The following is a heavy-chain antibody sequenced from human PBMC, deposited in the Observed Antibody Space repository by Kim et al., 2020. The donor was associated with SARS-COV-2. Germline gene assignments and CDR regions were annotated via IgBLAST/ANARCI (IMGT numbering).Heavy chain of an antibody. Sequence: SETLSLTCTVSGGSISSSSYYWGWIRQPQGMGREWFGSINYSGSTYSTPSIKGRITISVDTTKNQFSLKSGSVTAADTAVYSCARPISLGYSYGYGPGGWFDPWGQGTLVTVSS. CDR1: GGSISSSSYY. J-gene: IGHJ5*02. V-gene: IGHV4-39*01. CDR3: ARPISLGYSYGYGPGGWFDP. CDR2: INYSGST. D-gene: IGHD5-18*01.